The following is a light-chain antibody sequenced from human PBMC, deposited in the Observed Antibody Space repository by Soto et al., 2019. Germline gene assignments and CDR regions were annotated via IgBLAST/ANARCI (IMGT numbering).Light chain of an antibody. CDR3: HRHETYPLA. CDR2: RAS. V-gene: IGKV1-5*03. CDR1: RDIGTW. Sequence: TQMTQSPSTLSAYVGDSVSITCRASRDIGTWFAWFQQKPGRAPNLLIYRASTLARGVPSRFSGSGSGTEFTLTISSLQPDDFATYYCHRHETYPLAFGGGTKVDI. J-gene: IGKJ4*01.